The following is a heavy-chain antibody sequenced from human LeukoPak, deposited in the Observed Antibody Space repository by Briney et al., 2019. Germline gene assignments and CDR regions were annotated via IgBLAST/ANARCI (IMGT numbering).Heavy chain of an antibody. CDR1: GGSISSGGYS. CDR2: IYHSGST. D-gene: IGHD5-18*01. J-gene: IGHJ3*02. CDR3: ARDNIQLDAFDI. Sequence: PSQTLSLTCAVSGGSISSGGYSWSWIRQPPGKGLEWIGYIYHSGSTYYNPSLKSRVTISVDRSKNQFSLKLSSVTAADTAVYYYARDNIQLDAFDIWGQGTMVTVSS. V-gene: IGHV4-30-2*01.